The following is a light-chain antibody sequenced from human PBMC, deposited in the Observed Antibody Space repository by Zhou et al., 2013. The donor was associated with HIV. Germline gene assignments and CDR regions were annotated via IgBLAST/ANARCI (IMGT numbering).Light chain of an antibody. CDR1: QGISNS. CDR2: GSS. Sequence: DIQMTQSPSSLSASVGDRVTITCRASQGISNSLAWYQQKPGKAPKLLLYGSSTLESGVPSRFSGGGSGTDYTLTIASLQPEDFATYYCQQYYDTPLYTFGQGTKLEIK. CDR3: QQYYDTPLYT. V-gene: IGKV1-NL1*01. J-gene: IGKJ2*01.